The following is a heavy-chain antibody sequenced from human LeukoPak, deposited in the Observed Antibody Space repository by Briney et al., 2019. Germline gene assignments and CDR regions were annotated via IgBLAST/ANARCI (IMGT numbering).Heavy chain of an antibody. J-gene: IGHJ5*02. V-gene: IGHV3-53*01. Sequence: GGSLRLSCTASGFTVSTNYMSWVRQAPGKGLEWVSVIYSGGSTYYADSVKGRFTISRDNSKNTLYLQMNSLRAEDTAVYYCAKDGSYYGSGRGYNWFDPWGQGTLVTVSS. CDR1: GFTVSTNY. CDR3: AKDGSYYGSGRGYNWFDP. CDR2: IYSGGST. D-gene: IGHD3-10*01.